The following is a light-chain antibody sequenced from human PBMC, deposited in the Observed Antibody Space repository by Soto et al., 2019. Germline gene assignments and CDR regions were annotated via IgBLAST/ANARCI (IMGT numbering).Light chain of an antibody. Sequence: QSALTQPASVSGSPGQSITISCTGTSSDVGGYNYVSWYQQHPGKAPKLMIYDVTNRPSGVSNRFSGSKSGNTASLTISGLQAEDEADYYCISFTSSSTLDSFVFGTGTKLTVL. CDR1: SSDVGGYNY. J-gene: IGLJ1*01. CDR2: DVT. CDR3: ISFTSSSTLDSFV. V-gene: IGLV2-14*01.